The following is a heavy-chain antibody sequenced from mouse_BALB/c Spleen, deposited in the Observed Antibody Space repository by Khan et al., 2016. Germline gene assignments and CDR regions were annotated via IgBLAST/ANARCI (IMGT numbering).Heavy chain of an antibody. CDR2: ISYSGST. J-gene: IGHJ4*01. CDR3: ARGNYRYDYAMDY. Sequence: EVQLQESGPGLVKPSQSLSLTCTVTSYSITSDYAWNWIRQFPGNKLEWMGYISYSGSTSYNPSLKSRISITRDTSKNQFFLQLNSVTTEDTATYYCARGNYRYDYAMDYWGQGTSVTVSS. D-gene: IGHD2-14*01. CDR1: SYSITSDYA. V-gene: IGHV3-2*02.